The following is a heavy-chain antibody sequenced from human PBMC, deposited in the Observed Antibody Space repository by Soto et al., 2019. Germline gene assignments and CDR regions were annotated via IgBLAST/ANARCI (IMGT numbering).Heavy chain of an antibody. Sequence: QVQLVQSGAEVKKPGSSVKVSCKASGGTFSSYAISWVRQAPGQGLEWMGGIIPIFGTANYAQKFQGRVTIPADESTSTAYMELSSLRSEDTAVYYCARGRRDFWRKGAVWDYYYGMDVWGQGTTVTVSS. J-gene: IGHJ6*02. D-gene: IGHD3-3*01. CDR1: GGTFSSYA. V-gene: IGHV1-69*12. CDR3: ARGRRDFWRKGAVWDYYYGMDV. CDR2: IIPIFGTA.